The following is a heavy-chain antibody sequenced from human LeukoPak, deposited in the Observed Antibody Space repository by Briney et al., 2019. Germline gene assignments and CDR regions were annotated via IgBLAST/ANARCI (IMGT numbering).Heavy chain of an antibody. D-gene: IGHD5-24*01. CDR2: INQDSSEK. V-gene: IGHV3-7*01. CDR3: ARDREMATRLHDAFDF. J-gene: IGHJ3*01. CDR1: GFTFSNYW. Sequence: GGSLRLSCAASGFTFSNYWMSWVRQAPGKGLEWVANINQDSSEKYYVDSVKGRFTISGDNAKNSLYLQLNTLRPEDTAVYYCARDREMATRLHDAFDFWGQGTMVTVSS.